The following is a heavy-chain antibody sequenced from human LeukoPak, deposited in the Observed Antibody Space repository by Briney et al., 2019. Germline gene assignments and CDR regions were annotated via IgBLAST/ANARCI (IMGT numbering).Heavy chain of an antibody. CDR3: ARNPGYSYGIDY. CDR2: MNPNSGNT. Sequence: ASVKVSCKASGYTFTSYGISWVRQATGQGLEWMGWMNPNSGNTGYAQKFQGRVTMTRNTSISTAYMELSSLRSEDTAVYYCARNPGYSYGIDYWGQGTLVTVSS. V-gene: IGHV1-8*02. J-gene: IGHJ4*02. CDR1: GYTFTSYG. D-gene: IGHD5-18*01.